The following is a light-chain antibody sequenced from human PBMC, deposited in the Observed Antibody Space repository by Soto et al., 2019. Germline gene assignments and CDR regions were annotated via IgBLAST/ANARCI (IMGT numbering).Light chain of an antibody. J-gene: IGKJ3*01. CDR1: QSISSY. V-gene: IGKV1-39*02. CDR3: QSYGDSLFT. CDR2: AAS. Sequence: DIQMTQSPSSLSASVGDRVTITCRASQSISSYLNWYQQKPGKAPKLLIYAASSLQSGVPSRFSGSGSGTDFTLTISRLEPEDFAVYYCQSYGDSLFTFGPGTKVDIK.